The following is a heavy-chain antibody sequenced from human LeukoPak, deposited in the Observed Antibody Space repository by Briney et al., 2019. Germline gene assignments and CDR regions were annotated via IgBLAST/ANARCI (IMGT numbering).Heavy chain of an antibody. D-gene: IGHD5-12*01. Sequence: ASVKVSCKASGYTFTGYYMHWVLQAPGHGLEWMGWINPNSGGTNYAQKFQGRVTMTRDTSISTAYMELSRLRSDDTAVYYCARDAYSGYDDPDNYYYHYYMDVWGKGTTVTVSS. CDR3: ARDAYSGYDDPDNYYYHYYMDV. CDR1: GYTFTGYY. J-gene: IGHJ6*03. V-gene: IGHV1-2*02. CDR2: INPNSGGT.